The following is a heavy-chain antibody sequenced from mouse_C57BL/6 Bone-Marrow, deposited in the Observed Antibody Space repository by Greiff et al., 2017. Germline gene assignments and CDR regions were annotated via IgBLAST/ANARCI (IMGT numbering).Heavy chain of an antibody. CDR2: INPGSGGT. CDR3: ARQSVYMPFFGYAMDY. D-gene: IGHD1-3*01. V-gene: IGHV1-54*01. CDR1: GYAFTNYL. Sequence: QVQLKQSGAELVRPGTSVKVSCKASGYAFTNYLIEWVKQRPGQGLEWIGVINPGSGGTNYNEKFKGKATLTADKSSSTAYMQLSSLTSEDSAVYFCARQSVYMPFFGYAMDYWGQGTSVTVSS. J-gene: IGHJ4*01.